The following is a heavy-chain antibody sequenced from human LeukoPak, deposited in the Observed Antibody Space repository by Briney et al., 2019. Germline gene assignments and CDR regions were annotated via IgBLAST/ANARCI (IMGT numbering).Heavy chain of an antibody. Sequence: PSGTLSLTCTVSGGSISSYYWSWLRQPPGKGLEWIGYIYYSGSTNYNPSLKSRVTISVDTSKNQFSLKLSSVTAADTAVYYCARRGYDSSGYYFAPDAFDIWGQGTMVTVSS. V-gene: IGHV4-59*08. CDR2: IYYSGST. CDR1: GGSISSYY. CDR3: ARRGYDSSGYYFAPDAFDI. D-gene: IGHD3-22*01. J-gene: IGHJ3*02.